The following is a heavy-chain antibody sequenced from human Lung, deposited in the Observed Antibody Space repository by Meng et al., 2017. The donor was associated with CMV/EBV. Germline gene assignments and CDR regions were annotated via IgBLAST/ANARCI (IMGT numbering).Heavy chain of an antibody. V-gene: IGHV4-39*01. J-gene: IGHJ5*01. Sequence: SETLSLXFTVPGDSISSTRYYGCRIRQPPGKGLERVGGFYFRGSTYYKRSLKGRVTISVDTSKNQFSLKLSSVTTADTAVYYCASQKGGSYAVWSGYYSGFDSWGQGTXVTVSS. D-gene: IGHD3-3*01. CDR2: FYFRGST. CDR1: GDSISSTRYY. CDR3: ASQKGGSYAVWSGYYSGFDS.